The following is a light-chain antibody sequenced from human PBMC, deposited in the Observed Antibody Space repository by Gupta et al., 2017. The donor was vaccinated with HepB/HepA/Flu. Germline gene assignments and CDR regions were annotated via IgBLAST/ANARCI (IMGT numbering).Light chain of an antibody. CDR3: QKYNSAPLT. J-gene: IGKJ1*01. V-gene: IGKV1-27*01. CDR1: QDISNY. Sequence: DIQMTQSPSSLSASVGDRVIITCRTSQDISNYVAWYQQKPGKVPTLLIYDGSTLQSGGPSRFSGSGSGTDFTLPISSLQPEDVATYYCQKYNSAPLTFVQGTKVEIK. CDR2: DGS.